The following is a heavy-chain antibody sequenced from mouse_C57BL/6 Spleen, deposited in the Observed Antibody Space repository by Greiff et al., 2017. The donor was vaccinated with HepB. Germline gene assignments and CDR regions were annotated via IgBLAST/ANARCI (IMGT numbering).Heavy chain of an antibody. V-gene: IGHV1-72*01. D-gene: IGHD1-1*01. CDR2: IDPNSGGT. Sequence: QVQLQQPGAELVKPGASVKLSCKASGYTFTSYWMHWVKQRPGRGLERIGRIDPNSGGTKYNEKFKSKATLTVDKPSSTAYMQLSSLTSEDSAVYYCATGTYYYGSSYWYFDVWGTGTTVTVSS. CDR3: ATGTYYYGSSYWYFDV. CDR1: GYTFTSYW. J-gene: IGHJ1*03.